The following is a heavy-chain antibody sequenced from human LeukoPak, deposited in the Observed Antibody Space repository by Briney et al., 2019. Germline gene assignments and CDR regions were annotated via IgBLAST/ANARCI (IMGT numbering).Heavy chain of an antibody. D-gene: IGHD5-12*01. CDR1: GFTFSSYA. Sequence: PGGSLRLSCAASGFTFSSYAMHWVRQAPGKGLEWVAVISYDGSNKYYADSVKGRFTISRDNSKNTLYLQMNSLRAEDTAVYYCARAVPGVATFDYWGQGTLVNVSS. J-gene: IGHJ4*02. V-gene: IGHV3-30*01. CDR3: ARAVPGVATFDY. CDR2: ISYDGSNK.